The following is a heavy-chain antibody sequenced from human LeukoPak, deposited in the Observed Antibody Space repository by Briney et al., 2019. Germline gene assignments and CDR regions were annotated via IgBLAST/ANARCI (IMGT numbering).Heavy chain of an antibody. CDR2: ISSSSSYI. D-gene: IGHD4/OR15-4a*01. Sequence: GGSLRLSCAASGFTFSSYSMNWVRQAPGKGLEWVSSISSSSSYIYYADSAKGRFTISRDNAKNSLYLQMNSLRAEDTAVYYCARDRGTMVVAMDYWGQGTLVTVSS. CDR3: ARDRGTMVVAMDY. CDR1: GFTFSSYS. J-gene: IGHJ4*02. V-gene: IGHV3-21*01.